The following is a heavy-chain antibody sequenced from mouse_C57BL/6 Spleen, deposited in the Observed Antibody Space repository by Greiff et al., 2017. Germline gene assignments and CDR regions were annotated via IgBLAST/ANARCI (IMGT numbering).Heavy chain of an antibody. CDR1: GYSITSGYY. D-gene: IGHD1-1*01. V-gene: IGHV3-6*01. CDR2: ISYDGSN. Sequence: EVHLVESGPGLVKPSQSLSLTCSVTGYSITSGYYWNWIRQFPGNKLEWMGYISYDGSNNYNPSLKNRISITRDTSKNQFFLKLNSVTTEDTATYYCARVLYYGSEDYYAMDYWGQGTSVTVSS. J-gene: IGHJ4*01. CDR3: ARVLYYGSEDYYAMDY.